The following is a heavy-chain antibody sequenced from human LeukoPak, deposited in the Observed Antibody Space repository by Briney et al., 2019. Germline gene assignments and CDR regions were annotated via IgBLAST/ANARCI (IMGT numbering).Heavy chain of an antibody. D-gene: IGHD3-22*01. Sequence: PGGSLRLSCVASGFTFSSYSMNWVRQAPGKGLEWVSSISSSSSYIYYADSVKGRFTISRDNAKNSLYLQMNSLRAEDTAVYYCARDGPYYYDSSGYYYWGQGTLVTVSS. J-gene: IGHJ4*02. CDR1: GFTFSSYS. CDR3: ARDGPYYYDSSGYYY. CDR2: ISSSSSYI. V-gene: IGHV3-21*01.